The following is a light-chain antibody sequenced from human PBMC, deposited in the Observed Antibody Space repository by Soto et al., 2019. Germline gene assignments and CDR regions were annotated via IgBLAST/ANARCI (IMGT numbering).Light chain of an antibody. CDR2: SNN. Sequence: QSVLTQPPSASGTPGQRVTISCSGSSSNIGSNTVNWYQQLPGTAPKLLIYSNNQRPSGVPDRFSGSTSGTSASLAISGLHSEDEADYYCAAWDDSLNGPLYFFGTGTKVTAL. CDR1: SSNIGSNT. V-gene: IGLV1-44*01. J-gene: IGLJ1*01. CDR3: AAWDDSLNGPLYF.